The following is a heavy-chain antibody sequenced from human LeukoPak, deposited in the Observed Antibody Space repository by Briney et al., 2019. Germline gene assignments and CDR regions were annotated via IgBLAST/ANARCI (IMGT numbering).Heavy chain of an antibody. Sequence: SGPTLVKPTQTLTLICTFSGFSLSTSRVGVGWIRHPPGKAPEWLALVYWNDDKRYSPSLKSRLTITKDTTKNQVVLAMTNMDTVDTATYYCVLIRRSSGWNKWFDPWGQGTLVAVAS. CDR2: VYWNDDK. CDR3: VLIRRSSGWNKWFDP. V-gene: IGHV2-5*04. J-gene: IGHJ5*02. D-gene: IGHD6-19*01. CDR1: GFSLSTSRVG.